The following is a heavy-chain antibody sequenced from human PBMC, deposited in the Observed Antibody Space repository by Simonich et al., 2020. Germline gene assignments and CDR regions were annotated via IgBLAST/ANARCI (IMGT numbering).Heavy chain of an antibody. CDR2: ISAYKGNT. CDR3: ARDQGGRAAAATDY. Sequence: QVQLVQSGAEVKKPGASVKVSCKASGYTFTSYGISWVGQSPGQGLEWMGWISAYKGNTNYDQKLRGRVTMTTDTSTSTAYMELRSLRSDDTAVYYCARDQGGRAAAATDYWGQGTLVTVSS. D-gene: IGHD6-13*01. V-gene: IGHV1-18*01. J-gene: IGHJ4*02. CDR1: GYTFTSYG.